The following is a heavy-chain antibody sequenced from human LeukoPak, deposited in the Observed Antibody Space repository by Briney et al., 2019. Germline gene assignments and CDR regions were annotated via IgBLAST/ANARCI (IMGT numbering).Heavy chain of an antibody. CDR3: ARASPTAMVNPWYLDL. J-gene: IGHJ2*01. D-gene: IGHD5-18*01. CDR1: GGSISPYF. Sequence: SETLSLTCTVSGGSISPYFWNWIRQPPGKALEWIGYISYTGSTSYNPSLKSRVTISLDTSKNQFSLKLSSVTAADTAVYYCARASPTAMVNPWYLDLWGRGTLVTVSS. CDR2: ISYTGST. V-gene: IGHV4-59*01.